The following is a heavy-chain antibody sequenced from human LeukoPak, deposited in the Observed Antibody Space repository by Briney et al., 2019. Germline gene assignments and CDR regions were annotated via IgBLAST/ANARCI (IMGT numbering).Heavy chain of an antibody. J-gene: IGHJ4*02. CDR1: GFTFSNYA. CDR3: AKASYGSGSYYTSLAD. V-gene: IGHV3-23*01. CDR2: ISGSGEST. D-gene: IGHD3-10*01. Sequence: GGSLRLSCAASGFTFSNYAMSWVRQAPGKGLEWVSAISGSGESTYYADSVKGRFTISRDNSKNTLYLQMSTVGADDTAVYYCAKASYGSGSYYTSLADWGQGTLVTVSS.